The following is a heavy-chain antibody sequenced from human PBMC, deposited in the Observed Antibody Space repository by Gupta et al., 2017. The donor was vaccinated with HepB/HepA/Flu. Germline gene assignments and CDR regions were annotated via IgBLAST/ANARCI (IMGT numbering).Heavy chain of an antibody. CDR1: GFTFSSYW. CDR3: ASITGTTTTSNWFDT. J-gene: IGHJ5*02. D-gene: IGHD1-20*01. CDR2: IKQDGSEK. V-gene: IGHV3-7*01. Sequence: VQLVESGGGLVQPGGSLRLSCAASGFTFSSYWMSWVRQAPGKGLEWAANIKQDGSEKYYVDSVKGRFTISRDNAKNSLYLQMNSLRAEDTAVYYCASITGTTTTSNWFDTGGQGTLVTVSS.